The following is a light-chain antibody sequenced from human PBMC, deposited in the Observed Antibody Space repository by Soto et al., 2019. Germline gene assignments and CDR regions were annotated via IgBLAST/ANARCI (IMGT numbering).Light chain of an antibody. V-gene: IGLV2-8*01. CDR1: SSDVGGYNY. CDR3: SSYEVSNNIYV. Sequence: QSALTQPPSASGSPGQSVTISCTGTSSDVGGYNYVSWYQQHPGKAPKLMIYEVSKRPSGVPDRFSGSKSGNTASLTVSGLQAEDEADYYCSSYEVSNNIYVFGTGTKLTVL. J-gene: IGLJ1*01. CDR2: EVS.